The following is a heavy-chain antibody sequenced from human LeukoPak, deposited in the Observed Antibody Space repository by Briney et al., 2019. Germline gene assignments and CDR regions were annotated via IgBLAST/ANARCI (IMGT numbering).Heavy chain of an antibody. CDR3: ARDQVLCGGSCRWFDP. D-gene: IGHD2-15*01. V-gene: IGHV3-30*03. CDR2: MSYDGSNK. Sequence: GGSLRLSCAVSGFSFSSYGIHWVRQAPGKGLEWVALMSYDGSNKYYADSVKGQFTISRDNSNNTLYLQIHSLRSEDTAVYYCARDQVLCGGSCRWFDPWGQGTLVTVSS. J-gene: IGHJ5*02. CDR1: GFSFSSYG.